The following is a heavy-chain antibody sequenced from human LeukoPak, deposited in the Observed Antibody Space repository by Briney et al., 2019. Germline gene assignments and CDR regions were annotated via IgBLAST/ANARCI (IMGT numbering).Heavy chain of an antibody. V-gene: IGHV1-18*01. J-gene: IGHJ4*02. CDR3: ARDLLWFGELPIDY. Sequence: ASVKVSCKASGYTFTSYGISWVRQAPGQGLEWMGWISAYNGNTNYAQKLQGRVTMTTDTSTSTAYMELRSLRSDDTAVYYRARDLLWFGELPIDYWGQGTLVTVSS. CDR2: ISAYNGNT. CDR1: GYTFTSYG. D-gene: IGHD3-10*01.